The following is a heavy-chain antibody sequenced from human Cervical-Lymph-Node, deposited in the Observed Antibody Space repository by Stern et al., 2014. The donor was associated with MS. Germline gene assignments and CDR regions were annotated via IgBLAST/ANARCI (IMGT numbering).Heavy chain of an antibody. CDR2: VHHSGST. Sequence: VHLVESGPGLVKPSETLSLTCTVSGGSISSHYWSWIRQPPGKGLEWIGHVHHSGSTIYNPSLKSRLTISVDTSKNQFSLKLTSVTAADTAVYFCARLVTTYGLGNEYYFDYWGQGTLVTVS. V-gene: IGHV4-59*11. J-gene: IGHJ4*02. CDR3: ARLVTTYGLGNEYYFDY. D-gene: IGHD3-10*01. CDR1: GGSISSHY.